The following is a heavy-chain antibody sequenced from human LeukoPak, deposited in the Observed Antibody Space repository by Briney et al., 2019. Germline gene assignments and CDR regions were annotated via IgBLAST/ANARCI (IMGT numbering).Heavy chain of an antibody. J-gene: IGHJ4*02. CDR2: ISWNCGRI. V-gene: IGHV3-9*01. CDR3: ANEDY. Sequence: PGGSLRLSCAASGFTFTDHAMHWVRQAPGKGLEWVSSISWNCGRIAYADSVKGRFNISRDNAENSLYLQMNSLRGEDTALYYCANEDYWGQGTLVTVSS. CDR1: GFTFTDHA.